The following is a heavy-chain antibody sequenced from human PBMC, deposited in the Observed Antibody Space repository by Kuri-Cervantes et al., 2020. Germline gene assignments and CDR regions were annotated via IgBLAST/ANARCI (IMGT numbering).Heavy chain of an antibody. Sequence: SETLSLTCTVSGGSISSYYWSWIRQPAGKGLEWIGRIYTSGSTNYNPSLKSRVTMSVDTSKNQLSLKLNSVTAADTAVYYCAREGPHCSRGTCYFDYWGQGTLVTVSS. J-gene: IGHJ4*02. CDR3: AREGPHCSRGTCYFDY. D-gene: IGHD2-15*01. CDR2: IYTSGST. V-gene: IGHV4-4*07. CDR1: GGSISSYY.